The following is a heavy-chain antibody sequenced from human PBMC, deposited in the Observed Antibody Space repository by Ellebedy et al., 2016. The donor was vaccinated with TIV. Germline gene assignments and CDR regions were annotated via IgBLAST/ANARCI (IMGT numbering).Heavy chain of an antibody. J-gene: IGHJ4*02. Sequence: SLKISXATSGFTLLDYAMHWVRQAPGKGLEWVAGIFGNGGRIDYADSVRGRFTISRDNAKNSLYLQMNSLRAEDTAIYYCARFSGRLLSHWGQGALVTVSS. CDR1: GFTLLDYA. CDR3: ARFSGRLLSH. D-gene: IGHD3-10*01. V-gene: IGHV3-9*01. CDR2: IFGNGGRI.